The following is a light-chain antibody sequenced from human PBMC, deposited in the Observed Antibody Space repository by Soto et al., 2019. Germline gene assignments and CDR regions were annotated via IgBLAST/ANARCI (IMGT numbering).Light chain of an antibody. CDR3: QQYTNTNNPWM. J-gene: IGKJ1*01. CDR2: DAS. V-gene: IGKV1-5*01. CDR1: QTISSW. Sequence: DIQMTQSPSTLSSSVGDRVTRTCRASQTISSWMAWYQQKPGKAPKLLVYDASTLQSGVASRFSGSGSGTEFTLIISGLQPDDSATYYCQQYTNTNNPWMFGQGTKVDI.